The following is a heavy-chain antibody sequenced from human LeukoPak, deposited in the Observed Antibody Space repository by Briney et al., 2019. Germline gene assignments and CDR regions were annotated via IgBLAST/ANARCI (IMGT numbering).Heavy chain of an antibody. D-gene: IGHD5-24*01. V-gene: IGHV3-11*04. CDR2: ISSSGSNV. CDR1: GFTFSGYY. CDR3: ARYNYGRGDY. Sequence: GGSLRLSCAAFGFTFSGYYMTWIRQAPGKGLEWVSYISSSGSNVYYVDSVQGRFAISRDNAKNSLYLQMNSLGAEDTAVYYCARYNYGRGDYWGQGTLVTVSS. J-gene: IGHJ4*02.